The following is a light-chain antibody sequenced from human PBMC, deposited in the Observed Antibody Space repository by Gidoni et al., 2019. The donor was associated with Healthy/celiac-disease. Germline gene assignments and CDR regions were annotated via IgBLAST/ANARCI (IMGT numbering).Light chain of an antibody. J-gene: IGKJ4*01. CDR1: QDNSNY. CDR2: DAS. Sequence: DIQMTQSPSSLSASVGDRVTITCQASQDNSNYLNWYQQKPGKAPKHLISDASNLETGVPSGFGGGRYGTDFTFTVGGLQPGDIATYYCQQYDNLLTFGEGTKVEIK. V-gene: IGKV1-33*01. CDR3: QQYDNLLT.